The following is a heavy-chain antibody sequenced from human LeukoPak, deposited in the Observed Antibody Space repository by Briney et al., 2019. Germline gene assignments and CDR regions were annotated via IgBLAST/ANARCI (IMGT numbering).Heavy chain of an antibody. CDR3: ARYSMLRGVTNAFDV. Sequence: SETLSLTCTVPGGSISSYYWSWIRQPPGKGLEWIGYIYYSGTTNYNPSLKSRVTISVDTSKNQFSLKLSSVTAADTAVYFCARYSMLRGVTNAFDVWGQGAMVTVSS. CDR2: IYYSGTT. J-gene: IGHJ3*01. V-gene: IGHV4-59*08. CDR1: GGSISSYY. D-gene: IGHD3-10*01.